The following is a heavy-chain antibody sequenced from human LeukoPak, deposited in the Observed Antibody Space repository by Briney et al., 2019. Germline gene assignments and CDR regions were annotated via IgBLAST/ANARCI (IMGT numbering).Heavy chain of an antibody. Sequence: SQTLSLTCTVSGVSISSGDYYWSWIRQPLGKGLEWIGYIYYSGSTYYNPSLKSRVTISVDTSKNQFSLKLSSVTAADTAVYYCARVPDYGGIDYWGQGTLVTVSS. D-gene: IGHD4-23*01. J-gene: IGHJ4*02. V-gene: IGHV4-30-4*01. CDR3: ARVPDYGGIDY. CDR1: GVSISSGDYY. CDR2: IYYSGST.